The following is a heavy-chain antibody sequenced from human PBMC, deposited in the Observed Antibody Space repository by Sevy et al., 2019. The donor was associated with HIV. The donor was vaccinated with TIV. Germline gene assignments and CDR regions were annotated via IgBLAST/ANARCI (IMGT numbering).Heavy chain of an antibody. CDR3: AKTDRISALGQFDY. V-gene: IGHV3-23*01. CDR1: GFTFSRFA. CDR2: ISGSGDIT. J-gene: IGHJ4*02. Sequence: GGSLRLSCAASGFTFSRFAMSWVRQAPGKGLEWVSIISGSGDITYYEQSVKGRFTISRDNSKNTLSLQMNSLRAEGTAIYFCAKTDRISALGQFDYWGQGTLVTVSS. D-gene: IGHD6-13*01.